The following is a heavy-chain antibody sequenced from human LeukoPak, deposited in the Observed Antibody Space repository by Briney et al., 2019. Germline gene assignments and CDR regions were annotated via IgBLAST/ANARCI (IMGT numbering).Heavy chain of an antibody. J-gene: IGHJ3*02. CDR1: GYTFTSYG. CDR2: ISAYNGNT. Sequence: GASVKVSCKASGYTFTSYGISWVRQAPGQGLEWMGWISAYNGNTNYAQKVQGRVTMTTDTSTSTAYMELRSLRSDDTAVYYCARDREVVVVPTAIYPPADAFDIWGQGTMVTVSS. V-gene: IGHV1-18*01. D-gene: IGHD2-2*01. CDR3: ARDREVVVVPTAIYPPADAFDI.